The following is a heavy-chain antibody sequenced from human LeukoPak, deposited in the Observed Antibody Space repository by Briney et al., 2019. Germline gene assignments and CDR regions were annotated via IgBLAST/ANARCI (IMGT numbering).Heavy chain of an antibody. V-gene: IGHV3-9*01. CDR2: ISWNSGCI. J-gene: IGHJ4*02. Sequence: GRSLRLSCAASGFTFDDYAMHWVRQAPGKGLEWVSCISWNSGCIGYADSVKGRFTISRGNAKNSLYLQMNSLRAEDTALYYCAKGTYYDILTGQFDYWGQGTLVTVSS. CDR3: AKGTYYDILTGQFDY. D-gene: IGHD3-9*01. CDR1: GFTFDDYA.